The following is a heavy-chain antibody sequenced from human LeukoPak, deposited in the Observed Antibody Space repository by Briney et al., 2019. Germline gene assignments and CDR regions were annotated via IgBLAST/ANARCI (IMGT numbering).Heavy chain of an antibody. Sequence: GGSLRLSCAASGYTFSNYAMSWVRQAPGKGLEWVSSISGSADSTYHADSVKGRFTISRDNSKNSLYLQMNSLRAEDTAVYYCARDWNYDILTGYRFDYWGQGTLVTVSS. CDR1: GYTFSNYA. CDR3: ARDWNYDILTGYRFDY. V-gene: IGHV3-23*01. CDR2: ISGSADST. J-gene: IGHJ4*02. D-gene: IGHD3-9*01.